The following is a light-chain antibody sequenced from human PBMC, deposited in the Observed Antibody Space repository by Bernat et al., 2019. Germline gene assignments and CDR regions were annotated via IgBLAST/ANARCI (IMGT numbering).Light chain of an antibody. CDR2: EVN. CDR1: SSDVGRYND. CDR3: TSYAGSNNL. Sequence: QPALTQPPSASGSLGQSVTISCTGTSSDVGRYNDVSWYQQHPGKAPKLMIYEVNKRPSGVPDRFSGSKSGNTASLTVSGLQAEDEADYYCTSYAGSNNLFGGGTKLTVL. J-gene: IGLJ2*01. V-gene: IGLV2-8*01.